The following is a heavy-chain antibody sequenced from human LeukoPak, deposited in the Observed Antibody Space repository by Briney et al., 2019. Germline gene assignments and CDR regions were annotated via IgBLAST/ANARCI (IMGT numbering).Heavy chain of an antibody. J-gene: IGHJ4*02. D-gene: IGHD5-24*01. V-gene: IGHV3-21*01. Sequence: GGSLRLPCAASGFTFSSYSMNWVRQAPGKGLEWVSSISSSSSYIYYADSVKGRFTISRDNAKNSLYLQMNSLRAEDTAVYYCAREVGDGYNNYFDYWGQGTLVTVSS. CDR1: GFTFSSYS. CDR2: ISSSSSYI. CDR3: AREVGDGYNNYFDY.